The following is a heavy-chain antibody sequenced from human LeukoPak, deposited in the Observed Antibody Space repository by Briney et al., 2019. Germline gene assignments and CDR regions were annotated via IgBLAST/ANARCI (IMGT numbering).Heavy chain of an antibody. Sequence: GRSLRLSCAASGFTFSSYAMHWVRQAPGKGLEWVAVISYDGSNEYYAGSVKSRFTISRDNSKNTLYLQMNSLRAEDTAVYYCAKGHYTDVWGKGTTVTVSS. CDR2: ISYDGSNE. V-gene: IGHV3-30*04. J-gene: IGHJ6*03. CDR3: AKGHYTDV. CDR1: GFTFSSYA.